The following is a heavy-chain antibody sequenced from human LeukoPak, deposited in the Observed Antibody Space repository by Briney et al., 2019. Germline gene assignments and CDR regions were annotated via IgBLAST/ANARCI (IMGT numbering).Heavy chain of an antibody. J-gene: IGHJ4*02. CDR1: GFTFSSYS. Sequence: PGGSLRLSCAASGFTFSSYSMNWVRQAPGKGLEWVANIKQDGSEKYYVDSVKGRFTISRDNAKNSLYLQMNSLRAEDTAVYYCARGGGNLFDYWGQGTLVTVSS. V-gene: IGHV3-7*01. D-gene: IGHD4-23*01. CDR3: ARGGGNLFDY. CDR2: IKQDGSEK.